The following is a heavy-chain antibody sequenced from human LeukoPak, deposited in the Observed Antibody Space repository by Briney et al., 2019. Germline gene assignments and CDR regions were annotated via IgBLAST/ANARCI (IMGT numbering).Heavy chain of an antibody. CDR2: IFYSGST. D-gene: IGHD4-11*01. CDR3: ARYSNYYYYMDV. J-gene: IGHJ6*03. V-gene: IGHV4-59*01. Sequence: PSETLSLTRTASGGSISSFYWSWIRLPPGKGLEWIGYIFYSGSTNYNPSLKSRVTISVDTSKNQFSLKLSSVTAADTAVYYCARYSNYYYYMDVWGKGTTVTVSS. CDR1: GGSISSFY.